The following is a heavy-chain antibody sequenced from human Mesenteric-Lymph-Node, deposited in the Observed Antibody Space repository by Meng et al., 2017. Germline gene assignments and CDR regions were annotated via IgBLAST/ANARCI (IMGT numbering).Heavy chain of an antibody. J-gene: IGHJ6*02. V-gene: IGHV1-69*02. Sequence: SVKVSCKASGGTFSSYTISWVRQAPGQGLEWMGRIIPILGIANYAQKFQGRVTITADKSTSTAYMELSILRSEDTAVYYCARVLLWFGELGGKDVWDQGTTVTVSS. D-gene: IGHD3-10*01. CDR2: IIPILGIA. CDR3: ARVLLWFGELGGKDV. CDR1: GGTFSSYT.